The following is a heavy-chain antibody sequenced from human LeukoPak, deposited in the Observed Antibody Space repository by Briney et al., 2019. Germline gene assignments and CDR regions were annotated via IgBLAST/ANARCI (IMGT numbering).Heavy chain of an antibody. CDR2: INHSGSA. CDR3: ARRPLYSRPFDY. J-gene: IGHJ4*02. CDR1: GGSFSGYY. Sequence: SETLSLTCAVYGGSFSGYYWSWIRQPPGKGLEWIGEINHSGSANYNPSLKSRVTISVDTSKNQFSLKLSSVTAADTAVCYCARRPLYSRPFDYWGQGTLVTVSS. D-gene: IGHD6-13*01. V-gene: IGHV4-34*01.